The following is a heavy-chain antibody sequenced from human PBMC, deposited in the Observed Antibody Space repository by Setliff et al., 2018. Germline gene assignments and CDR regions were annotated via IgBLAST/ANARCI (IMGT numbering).Heavy chain of an antibody. CDR3: AKDTHYYASSGYYCFDY. CDR1: RCTLSCYG. J-gene: IGHJ4*02. D-gene: IGHD3-22*01. CDR2: IKQDGSAK. Sequence: GGSLRLSCAASRCTLSCYGMHWVRQAPGKGLQWVANIKQDGSAKYYVDSVKGRFTISRNNAKNSLYLQMNSLRAEDTGVYYCAKDTHYYASSGYYCFDYWGQGTLVTVSS. V-gene: IGHV3-7*04.